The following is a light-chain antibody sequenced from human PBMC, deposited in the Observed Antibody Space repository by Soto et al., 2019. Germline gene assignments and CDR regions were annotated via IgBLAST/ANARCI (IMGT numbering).Light chain of an antibody. CDR2: SAS. J-gene: IGKJ5*01. V-gene: IGKV1-27*01. CDR3: QKYNSALT. CDR1: QDISNY. Sequence: DIQMTQSPSSLSASVGDRITITCRASQDISNYLAWYQQKPGKVPKLLIYSASTLQSGVPSRFSGSGSGTDFTLTISSLQPEDVATYFCQKYNSALTLGHGTRLEIK.